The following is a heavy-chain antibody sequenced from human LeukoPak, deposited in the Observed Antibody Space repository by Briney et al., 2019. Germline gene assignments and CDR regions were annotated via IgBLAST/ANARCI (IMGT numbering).Heavy chain of an antibody. J-gene: IGHJ4*02. CDR3: AKDRRSVLSGWTFDY. Sequence: GRSLRLSCAASGFTSSSYGMHWVRQAPGKGLEWVAVISYDGSNKYYADSVKGRFTISRDNSKNTLYLQMNSLRAEDTAVYYCAKDRRSVLSGWTFDYWGQGTLVTVSS. V-gene: IGHV3-30*18. CDR2: ISYDGSNK. CDR1: GFTSSSYG. D-gene: IGHD6-19*01.